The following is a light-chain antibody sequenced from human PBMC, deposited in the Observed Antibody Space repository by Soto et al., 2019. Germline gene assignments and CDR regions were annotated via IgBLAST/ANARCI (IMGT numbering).Light chain of an antibody. V-gene: IGKV3-15*01. CDR3: QQYNNWPLT. CDR1: QNLRSS. J-gene: IGKJ4*01. CDR2: GAS. Sequence: VMTQSPATLSVSPGERATLSCRASQNLRSSLAWYQQKPGQAPRLLIYGASTRATGIPARFSGSGSGTEFTLTISSLQSEDFAVYYCQQYNNWPLTFGGGTKVDI.